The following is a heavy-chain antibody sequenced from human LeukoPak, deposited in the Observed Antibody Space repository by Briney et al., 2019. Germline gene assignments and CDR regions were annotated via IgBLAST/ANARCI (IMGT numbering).Heavy chain of an antibody. Sequence: SVKVSCKASGGTFSSYAISWVRQAPGQGLEWMGGIIPIFGTANYAQKFQGRVTITADESTSTAYMERSSLRSEDTAVYYCARARSFDFEYCVLDFSAEEVCDAFDIWGQGTMVTVSS. CDR3: ARARSFDFEYCVLDFSAEEVCDAFDI. CDR2: IIPIFGTA. D-gene: IGHD2/OR15-2a*01. V-gene: IGHV1-69*13. CDR1: GGTFSSYA. J-gene: IGHJ3*02.